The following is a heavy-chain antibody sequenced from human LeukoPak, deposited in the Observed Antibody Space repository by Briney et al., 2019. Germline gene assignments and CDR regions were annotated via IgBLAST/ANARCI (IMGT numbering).Heavy chain of an antibody. CDR2: INPNSGGT. Sequence: SSVKVSCKASGYTFTGYYMHWVRQAPGQGLEWMGRINPNSGGTNYAQKFQGRVTMTRDTSISTAHMELSRLRSDDTAVYYCARDPVYYDSSGYNDAFDIWGQGTMVTVSS. CDR3: ARDPVYYDSSGYNDAFDI. D-gene: IGHD3-22*01. J-gene: IGHJ3*02. CDR1: GYTFTGYY. V-gene: IGHV1-2*06.